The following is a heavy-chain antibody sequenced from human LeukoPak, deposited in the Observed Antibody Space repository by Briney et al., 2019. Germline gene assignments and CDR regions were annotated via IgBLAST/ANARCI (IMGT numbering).Heavy chain of an antibody. V-gene: IGHV7-4-1*02. CDR3: ARLLMVRGVLISYFDY. D-gene: IGHD3-10*01. CDR2: INTNTGNP. J-gene: IGHJ4*02. Sequence: VASVKVSCKASGYTFTSYAMNWVRQAPGQGLEWMGWINTNTGNPTYAQGFTGRFVFSLDTSVSTAYLQISSLKAEDTAVYYCARLLMVRGVLISYFDYWGQGTLVTVSS. CDR1: GYTFTSYA.